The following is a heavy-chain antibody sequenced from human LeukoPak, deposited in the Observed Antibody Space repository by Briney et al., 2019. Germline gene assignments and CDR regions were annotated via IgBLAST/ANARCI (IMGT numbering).Heavy chain of an antibody. D-gene: IGHD3-9*01. V-gene: IGHV3-53*01. CDR3: ARERPHYDILTGATTRYGMDV. CDR1: GLTVSSNY. Sequence: GGSLRLPCAASGLTVSSNYMSWVRQAPGKGLEWVSVIYSGGSTYYADSVKGRFTISRDNSKNTLYLQMNSLRAEDTAVYYCARERPHYDILTGATTRYGMDVWGQGTTVTVSS. J-gene: IGHJ6*02. CDR2: IYSGGST.